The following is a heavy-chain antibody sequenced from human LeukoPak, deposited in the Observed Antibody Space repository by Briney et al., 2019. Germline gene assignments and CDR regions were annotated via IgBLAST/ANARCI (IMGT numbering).Heavy chain of an antibody. CDR2: IYYSGST. J-gene: IGHJ4*02. CDR3: ARENPGVSFLDY. V-gene: IGHV4-30-4*08. D-gene: IGHD3-3*01. CDR1: GGSISSGDYF. Sequence: SETLSLTCTVSGGSISSGDYFWRWIRQPPGKGLEWIGYIYYSGSTYYNPSLKSRVTISVDTSKNQFSLKLSSVTAADTAVYYCARENPGVSFLDYWGQGTLVTVSS.